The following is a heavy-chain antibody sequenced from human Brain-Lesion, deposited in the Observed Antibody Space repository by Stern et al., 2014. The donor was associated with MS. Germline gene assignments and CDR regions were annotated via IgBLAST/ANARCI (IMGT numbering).Heavy chain of an antibody. J-gene: IGHJ5*02. D-gene: IGHD2-15*01. CDR3: AGEEDIRYCSGGSCTGNWFDP. CDR2: ISYSGNT. Sequence: QVQLVQSGPGLVKPSETLSLTCTVAGGSVSSTSYAWAWIRQPPGKGLEWIGTISYSGNTYYSPSLKRRLTLSLETSRNPFSIQLSFVTAADTAVYYCAGEEDIRYCSGGSCTGNWFDPWGQGTLVTVSS. CDR1: GGSVSSTSYA. V-gene: IGHV4-39*01.